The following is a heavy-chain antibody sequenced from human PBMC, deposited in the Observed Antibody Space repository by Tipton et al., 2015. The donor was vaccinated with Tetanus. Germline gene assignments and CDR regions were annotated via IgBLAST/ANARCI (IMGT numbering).Heavy chain of an antibody. CDR3: ARTQGSALIDY. V-gene: IGHV4-59*11. CDR2: VYYSGTT. CDR1: GGSISGHY. D-gene: IGHD2-8*01. Sequence: TLSLTCTVSGGSISGHYWSWIRQPPGKGLEWLGRVYYSGTTNYNPSLNSRATISVDTSRNQFSLKLTSVTAADTAVYYCARTQGSALIDYWGQGTLVTVSS. J-gene: IGHJ4*02.